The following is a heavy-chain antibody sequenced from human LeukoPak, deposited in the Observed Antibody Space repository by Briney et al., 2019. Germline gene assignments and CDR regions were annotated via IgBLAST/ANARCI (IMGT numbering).Heavy chain of an antibody. V-gene: IGHV3-11*01. Sequence: PGGSLRLSCAASGLTFSDYYMSWIRQAPGKGLEWFSYISNSGSATYYAESVKGRFTISRDNAKNSLYLQMNNLRAEDTAVYYCAGHTTDFYDRSGYLGWLDPWGQGTQVTVSS. CDR3: AGHTTDFYDRSGYLGWLDP. CDR2: ISNSGSAT. CDR1: GLTFSDYY. D-gene: IGHD3-22*01. J-gene: IGHJ5*02.